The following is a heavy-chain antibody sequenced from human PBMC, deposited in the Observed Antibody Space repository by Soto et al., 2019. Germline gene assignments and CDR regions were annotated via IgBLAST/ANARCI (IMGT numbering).Heavy chain of an antibody. V-gene: IGHV3-23*01. Sequence: EVQLLESGGGLVQPGGSLKISCAVSGFTFSSYAMSWVRQAPGKGLEWVSGISGTGRVTNYAESVKGRFTISRDNPKNTLSLEMKSLRAEDTAVYYCAKDVHYDILTGIEYFDHWGQGTLVTVSS. D-gene: IGHD3-9*01. J-gene: IGHJ1*01. CDR3: AKDVHYDILTGIEYFDH. CDR1: GFTFSSYA. CDR2: ISGTGRVT.